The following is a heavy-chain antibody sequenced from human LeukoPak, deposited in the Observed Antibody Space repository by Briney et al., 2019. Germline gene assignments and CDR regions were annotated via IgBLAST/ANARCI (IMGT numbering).Heavy chain of an antibody. Sequence: GESLKISCKASGYSFSSYWIGWVRQMPGKGLELMGIIYPGDSDTRYTPSFQGQVTISADKSISTAYLQWSSLKASDTAMYYCATLGVPAAQFDYWGQGTLVTVSS. V-gene: IGHV5-51*01. CDR3: ATLGVPAAQFDY. CDR2: IYPGDSDT. J-gene: IGHJ4*02. D-gene: IGHD2-2*01. CDR1: GYSFSSYW.